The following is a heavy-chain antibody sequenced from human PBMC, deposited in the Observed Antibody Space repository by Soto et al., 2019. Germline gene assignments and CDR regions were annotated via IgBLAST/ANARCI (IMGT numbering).Heavy chain of an antibody. CDR1: GGTFSSYT. J-gene: IGHJ4*02. CDR3: ERDPAYGSGSYYSSYFDD. D-gene: IGHD3-10*01. CDR2: IIPILGIA. Sequence: SVKVSCKASGGTFSSYTISWVRQAPGQGLEWMGRIIPILGIANYAQKFQGRVTITADKSTSTAYMELSSLRSEDTAVYYCERDPAYGSGSYYSSYFDDWGQRTLVTVSS. V-gene: IGHV1-69*04.